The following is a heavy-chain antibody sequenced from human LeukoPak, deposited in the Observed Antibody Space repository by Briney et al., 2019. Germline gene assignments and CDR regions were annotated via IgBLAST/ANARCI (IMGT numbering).Heavy chain of an antibody. V-gene: IGHV3-43*02. D-gene: IGHD3-22*01. CDR3: AKDSSGYYYVRGDYYFDY. J-gene: IGHJ4*02. CDR2: ISGDGGST. Sequence: GGSLRLSCAASGFTFDDYAMHWVRQAPGKGLEWVSLISGDGGSTYYADSVKGRFTISRDNSKNSLYLQMNSLRTEDTALYYCAKDSSGYYYVRGDYYFDYWGQGTLVTVSS. CDR1: GFTFDDYA.